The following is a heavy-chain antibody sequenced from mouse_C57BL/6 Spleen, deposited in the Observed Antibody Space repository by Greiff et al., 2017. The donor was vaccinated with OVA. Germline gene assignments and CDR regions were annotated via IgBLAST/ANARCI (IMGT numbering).Heavy chain of an antibody. Sequence: VQRVESGAELVRPGSSVKLSCKASGYTFTSYWMHWVKQRPIQGLEWIGNIDPSDSETHYNQKFKDKATLTVDKSSSTAYMQLSSLTSEDSAVYYCAVFPFDYWGQGTTLTVSS. V-gene: IGHV1-52*01. CDR3: AVFPFDY. CDR2: IDPSDSET. J-gene: IGHJ2*01. CDR1: GYTFTSYW.